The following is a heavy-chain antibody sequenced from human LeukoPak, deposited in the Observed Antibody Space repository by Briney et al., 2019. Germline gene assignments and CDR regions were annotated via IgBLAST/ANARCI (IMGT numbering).Heavy chain of an antibody. CDR2: IYYTGST. Sequence: TSETLSLTCTVSGASINNYYWSWIRQPPGKGLEWIGYIYYTGSTDYNPSLNSRITISLDTSKNQFSLKLTSVTAADTAVYYCARGGNSWDTGYYFDYWGQGALVTVSS. V-gene: IGHV4-59*01. D-gene: IGHD6-13*01. CDR1: GASINNYY. J-gene: IGHJ4*02. CDR3: ARGGNSWDTGYYFDY.